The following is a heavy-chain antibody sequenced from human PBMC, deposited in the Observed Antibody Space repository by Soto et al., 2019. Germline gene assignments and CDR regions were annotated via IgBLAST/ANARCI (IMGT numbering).Heavy chain of an antibody. Sequence: SVKVSCKASGDTDTNYVISWVRQAPGQGLEWMGGIFPRFGTTYSAQKLQDRLTITADESTSTVYMQLSSLRLDDTAVYYCEAEMTFGKLSVVWGQGTTVT. CDR1: GDTDTNYV. CDR2: IFPRFGTT. J-gene: IGHJ6*02. CDR3: EAEMTFGKLSVV. D-gene: IGHD3-16*02. V-gene: IGHV1-69*13.